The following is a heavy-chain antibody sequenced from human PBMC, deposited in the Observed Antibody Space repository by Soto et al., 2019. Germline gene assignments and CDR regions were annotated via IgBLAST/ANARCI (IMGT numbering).Heavy chain of an antibody. CDR3: ARHSNNYVAH. Sequence: VESLNSACKASGDSFSNYWIVCVRQMPGKGLEWMAIINPGDSESRYSPSFQGQVTISADKSISTAYLQWNSLKSSDTSMYYCARHSNNYVAHWGQGTLVTVSS. V-gene: IGHV5-51*01. CDR1: GDSFSNYW. J-gene: IGHJ4*02. CDR2: INPGDSES. D-gene: IGHD4-4*01.